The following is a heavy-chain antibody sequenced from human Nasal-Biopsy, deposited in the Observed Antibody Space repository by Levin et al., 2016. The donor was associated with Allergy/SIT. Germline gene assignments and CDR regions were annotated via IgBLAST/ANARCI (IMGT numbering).Heavy chain of an antibody. Sequence: SETLSLTCSVSGASITSGGYYWSWIRQHPEKGLEWIGYFYESGRTYYNPSLQSRVTISGDTSKNRFSLNLSSVTAADTAVYYCARDRSFKDADMVFDAFDVWGQGTMVTVSS. CDR2: FYESGRT. CDR3: ARDRSFKDADMVFDAFDV. D-gene: IGHD5-18*01. CDR1: GASITSGGYY. V-gene: IGHV4-31*03. J-gene: IGHJ3*01.